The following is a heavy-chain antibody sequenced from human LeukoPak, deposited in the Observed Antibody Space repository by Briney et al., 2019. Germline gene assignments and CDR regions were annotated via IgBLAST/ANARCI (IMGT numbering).Heavy chain of an antibody. V-gene: IGHV1-2*02. D-gene: IGHD2-2*01. J-gene: IGHJ3*02. CDR3: ARDPSYQLLKCDAFDI. Sequence: RRASVTVSCKASGYTFTGYYMHWVRQAPGQGLEWMGWINPTSGGTNYAQKFQGRVTMTRDTSISTAYMELSRLRSDDTAVYYCARDPSYQLLKCDAFDIWGQGTMVTVSS. CDR1: GYTFTGYY. CDR2: INPTSGGT.